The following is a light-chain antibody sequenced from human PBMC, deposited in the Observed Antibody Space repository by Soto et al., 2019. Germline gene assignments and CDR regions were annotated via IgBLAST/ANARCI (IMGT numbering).Light chain of an antibody. CDR1: QDIRNE. CDR2: AAS. Sequence: DIQMTQSPSSLSASVGDRVTTTCRASQDIRNELGWYQQKPGTAPKRLLFAASTLESGVPSRFSGAASGTEFTLTISSLQPEDFATYFCLQHNTFPWTFGQGTKVETK. J-gene: IGKJ1*01. V-gene: IGKV1-17*01. CDR3: LQHNTFPWT.